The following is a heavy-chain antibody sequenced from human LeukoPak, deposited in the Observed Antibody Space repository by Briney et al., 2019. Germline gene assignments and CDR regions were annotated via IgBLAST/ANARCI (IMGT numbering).Heavy chain of an antibody. V-gene: IGHV4-61*02. CDR2: IYTSGST. D-gene: IGHD3-22*01. Sequence: PSETLSLTCTVSGGSISSGSYYWSWIRQPAGKGLEWIGRIYTSGSTNYNPSLKSRVTISVDTSKNQFSLKLSSVTAADTAVYYCARARSYYYDSSGYYYRFASYYFDYWGQGTLVTVSS. CDR3: ARARSYYYDSSGYYYRFASYYFDY. CDR1: GGSISSGSYY. J-gene: IGHJ4*02.